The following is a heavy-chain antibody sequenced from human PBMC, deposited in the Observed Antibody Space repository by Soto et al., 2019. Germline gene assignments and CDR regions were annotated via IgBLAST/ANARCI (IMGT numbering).Heavy chain of an antibody. V-gene: IGHV4-34*01. CDR2: INHSRST. Sequence: PSETLSLTCAVYGGSFSGYYWSWIRQPPGKGLEWIGEINHSRSTNYNPSLKSRVTISVDTSKNQFSLKLSSVTAADTAVYYCARGHSSGWKHYYYGMDVWGQGTTVTVSS. CDR1: GGSFSGYY. CDR3: ARGHSSGWKHYYYGMDV. J-gene: IGHJ6*02. D-gene: IGHD6-19*01.